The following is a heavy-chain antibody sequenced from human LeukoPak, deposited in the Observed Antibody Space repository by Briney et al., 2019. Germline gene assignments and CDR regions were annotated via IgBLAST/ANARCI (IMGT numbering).Heavy chain of an antibody. CDR3: ARPYGSGNYFDY. CDR1: GGSISTYY. J-gene: IGHJ4*02. V-gene: IGHV4-59*01. Sequence: PSETLSLTCTVSGGSISTYYWSWIRQPPGKGLEWIGYIYYSGSAKYNPSLKSRVTISVDTSKNQFSLKLSSVTAADTAVYYCARPYGSGNYFDYWGQGILVTVSS. D-gene: IGHD3-10*01. CDR2: IYYSGSA.